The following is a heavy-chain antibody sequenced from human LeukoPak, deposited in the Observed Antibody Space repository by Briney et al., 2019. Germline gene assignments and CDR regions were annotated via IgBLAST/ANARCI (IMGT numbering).Heavy chain of an antibody. CDR3: ARDASPEMATANFDY. J-gene: IGHJ4*02. CDR1: GFTFCYFY. V-gene: IGHV3-11*01. Sequence: PGGSLRLSRAACGFTFCYFYMSWIRQAPGKELDWVSYISSSGSTIYYADYVKGRFTISRDNAMNSLYLQMNRLRAEDTTVYSCARDASPEMATANFDYWGQGTLVTVSS. CDR2: ISSSGSTI. D-gene: IGHD5-24*01.